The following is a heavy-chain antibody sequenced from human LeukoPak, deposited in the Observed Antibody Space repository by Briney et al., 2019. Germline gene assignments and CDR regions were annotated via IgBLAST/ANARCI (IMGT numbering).Heavy chain of an antibody. CDR3: ATRYFDL. V-gene: IGHV3-7*01. CDR2: VKQDGSER. J-gene: IGHJ2*01. Sequence: GGSLRLSCAASGFTFSNYWMNWVRQAPGKGLEWVANVKQDGSERYYVASVKGRFTISRDNAKNSLFLQMNSLRAEDTAVYYCATRYFDLWGHGTLVTVSS. CDR1: GFTFSNYW.